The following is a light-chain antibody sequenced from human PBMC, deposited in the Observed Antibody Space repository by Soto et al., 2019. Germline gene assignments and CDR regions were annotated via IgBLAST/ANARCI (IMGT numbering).Light chain of an antibody. V-gene: IGKV3-15*01. CDR2: GGS. Sequence: DIVMTQSPATLSVSPGESVTLSCRASQRVXRNFDWYQHKPGQSPRFLXYGGSARATGIPARFSGGGSGAEYTLTISSLQSEDFAVYYCQHRNNRPFSFGPGTKVDIK. CDR1: QRVXRN. CDR3: QHRNNRPFS. J-gene: IGKJ3*01.